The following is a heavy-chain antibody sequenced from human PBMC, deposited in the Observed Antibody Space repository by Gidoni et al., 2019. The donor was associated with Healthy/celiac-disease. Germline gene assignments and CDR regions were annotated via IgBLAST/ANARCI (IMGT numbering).Heavy chain of an antibody. D-gene: IGHD1-26*01. V-gene: IGHV1-8*01. CDR2: MHPNSGNT. CDR1: GYTFTSYD. J-gene: IGHJ5*02. Sequence: QVQLVQSGAEVKKPGASVKVSCKASGYTFTSYDINWVRKATGQGLEWMGWMHPNSGNTGYAQKFQGGVTMTRNTAISTAYMELSSLRSEDTAVYYCATLAGSYGGPWFDPWGQGTLVTVSS. CDR3: ATLAGSYGGPWFDP.